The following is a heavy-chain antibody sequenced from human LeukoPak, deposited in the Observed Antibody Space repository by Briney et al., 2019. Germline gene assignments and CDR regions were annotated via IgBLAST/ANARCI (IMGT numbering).Heavy chain of an antibody. V-gene: IGHV4-39*07. CDR1: GGSISSSSYY. Sequence: SETLSLTCTVSGGSISSSSYYWGWIRQPPGKGLEWIGSIYYSGSTYYNPSLKSRVTISVDTSKNQFSLKLSSVTAADTAVYYCARVWAAAGSYYFDYWGQGTLVTVSS. CDR3: ARVWAAAGSYYFDY. CDR2: IYYSGST. D-gene: IGHD6-13*01. J-gene: IGHJ4*02.